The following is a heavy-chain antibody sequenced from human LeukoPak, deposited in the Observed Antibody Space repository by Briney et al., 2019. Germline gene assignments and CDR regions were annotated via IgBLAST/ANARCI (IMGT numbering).Heavy chain of an antibody. CDR1: GYTFTSYY. CDR2: INPSGGST. V-gene: IGHV1-46*01. J-gene: IGHJ4*02. CDR3: ARGEVYFDY. Sequence: GASVKVSCKASGYTFTSYYMHWVRQAPGQGLEWMGIINPSGGSTTYAEKFQGRVTMTTDTSTSTAYMELRSLRSDDTAVYYCARGEVYFDYWGQGTLVTVSS.